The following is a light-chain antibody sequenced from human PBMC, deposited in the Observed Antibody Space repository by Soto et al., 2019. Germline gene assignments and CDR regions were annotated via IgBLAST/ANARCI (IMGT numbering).Light chain of an antibody. V-gene: IGKV3-11*01. CDR1: QSIRTS. CDR2: DAS. J-gene: IGKJ5*01. CDR3: QQRNVWPPIT. Sequence: EGVLTQSPATPSLSPGERATLSCRASQSIRTSLAWYQQKPGQAPRLVIFDASNRANGVPARFGGSGSGTDFTLTINSLEPEDFAVYYCQQRNVWPPITFGQGTRLEIK.